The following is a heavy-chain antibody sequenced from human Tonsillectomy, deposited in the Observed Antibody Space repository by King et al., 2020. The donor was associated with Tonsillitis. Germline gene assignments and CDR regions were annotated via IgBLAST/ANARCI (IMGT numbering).Heavy chain of an antibody. CDR3: ARGQQCSSTSCYNYYYYGMDV. J-gene: IGHJ6*02. CDR2: IYSGGST. V-gene: IGHV3-66*01. CDR1: GFTVSSNY. Sequence: VQLVESGGGLVQPGGSLRLSCAASGFTVSSNYMSWVRQAPGKGLEWVAVIYSGGSTYYADPVKGRFTISRDNSRNTWYFQMNSLRAEDTAVYYCARGQQCSSTSCYNYYYYGMDVWGQGTTVTVSS. D-gene: IGHD2-2*01.